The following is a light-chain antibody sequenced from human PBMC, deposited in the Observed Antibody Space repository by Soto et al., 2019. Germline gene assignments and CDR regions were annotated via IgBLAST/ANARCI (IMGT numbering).Light chain of an antibody. V-gene: IGLV2-8*01. CDR1: GSDIAVYDF. CDR3: SSFAGDNTLV. J-gene: IGLJ2*01. CDR2: EVH. Sequence: QSALTQPPSASGSPGQSVTISCAGTGSDIAVYDFVSWYQQHPDKAPKLIIYEVHKRPSGVPDRFSASKSGSTASLTVSGLQAEDEAEYYCSSFAGDNTLVFGGGTKLTVL.